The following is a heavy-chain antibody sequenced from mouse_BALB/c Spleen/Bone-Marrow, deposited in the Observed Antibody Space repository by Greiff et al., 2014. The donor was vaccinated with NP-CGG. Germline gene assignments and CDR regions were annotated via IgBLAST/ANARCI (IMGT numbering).Heavy chain of an antibody. CDR1: GYTFTGYW. J-gene: IGHJ2*01. CDR2: IYPGDGDT. D-gene: IGHD1-1*01. Sequence: VQVVESGAELARPGASVKLSCKASGYTFTGYWMQWVKQRPGQGLEWIGIIYPGDGDTRYTQKFKGKATLTADKSSSTAYMQLRNLASEDSAVYYCARFFYDSTSAYWGQGTTLTVSS. V-gene: IGHV1-87*01. CDR3: ARFFYDSTSAY.